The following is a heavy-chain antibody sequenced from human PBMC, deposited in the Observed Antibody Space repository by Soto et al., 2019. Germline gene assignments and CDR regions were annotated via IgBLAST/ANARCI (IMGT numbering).Heavy chain of an antibody. D-gene: IGHD3-22*01. CDR2: IIPIFGTA. Sequence: SVKVSCKASGGTFSSYAISWVRQAPGQGLEWMGGIIPIFGTANYAQKFQGRVTITADESTSTAYMELSSLRSEDTAVYYCARDVGYYYDSSGYYSGYFDYWGQGTLVTVYS. J-gene: IGHJ4*02. CDR3: ARDVGYYYDSSGYYSGYFDY. V-gene: IGHV1-69*13. CDR1: GGTFSSYA.